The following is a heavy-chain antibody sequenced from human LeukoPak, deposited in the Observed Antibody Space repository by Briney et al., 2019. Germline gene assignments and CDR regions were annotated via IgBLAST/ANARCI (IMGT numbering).Heavy chain of an antibody. Sequence: GGSLRLSCAASGFTFSIYSMNWVRQAPGKGLEWVANIKQDGSEKYYVDSVKGRFTISRDNAKNSLFLQMNSLRAEDTAVYYCARDQWQWLGHFDYWGQGTLVTVSS. CDR3: ARDQWQWLGHFDY. V-gene: IGHV3-7*04. D-gene: IGHD6-19*01. J-gene: IGHJ4*02. CDR2: IKQDGSEK. CDR1: GFTFSIYS.